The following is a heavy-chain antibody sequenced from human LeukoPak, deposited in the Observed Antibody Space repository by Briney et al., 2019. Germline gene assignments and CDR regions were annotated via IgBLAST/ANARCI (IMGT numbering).Heavy chain of an antibody. D-gene: IGHD2-2*01. CDR1: GFTFSDYS. CDR3: ANHLASGSTSCPSFDY. CDR2: ISDDSNYI. V-gene: IGHV3-21*01. Sequence: PGGSLRLSCAASGFTFSDYSMNWVRQAPGKGLEWVSSISDDSNYIYYADSVKGRFTISRDNAKNSLYLQMNSLRAEDTAVYYCANHLASGSTSCPSFDYWGQGTLVTVSS. J-gene: IGHJ4*02.